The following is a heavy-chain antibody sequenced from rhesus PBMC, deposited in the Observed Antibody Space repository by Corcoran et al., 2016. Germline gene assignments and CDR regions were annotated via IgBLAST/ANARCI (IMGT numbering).Heavy chain of an antibody. CDR2: IYGSGGGT. V-gene: IGHV4-106*01. CDR3: ARGEYSNYFDY. D-gene: IGHD4-23*01. J-gene: IGHJ4*01. CDR1: GGSISDDYY. Sequence: QVQLQESGPGLVKPSETLSLTCAVSGGSISDDYYWSWIRPPPGKGLEWIGYIYGSGGGTNYNPSLKNRVTISKDTSKNQVSLKLSSVTAADTAVYYCARGEYSNYFDYWGQGVLVTVSS.